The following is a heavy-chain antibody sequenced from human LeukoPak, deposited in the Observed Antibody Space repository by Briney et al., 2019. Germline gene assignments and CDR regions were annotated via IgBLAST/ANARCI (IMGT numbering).Heavy chain of an antibody. CDR1: GGSISSYY. V-gene: IGHV4-59*01. CDR3: ARAGSSGWLGYFDY. J-gene: IGHJ4*02. CDR2: IYYSGST. D-gene: IGHD6-19*01. Sequence: PSETLSLTCTVSGGSISSYYWSWIRQPPGKGLEWIGYIYYSGSTNYNPSLKSRVTISVVTSKNQFSLKLSSVTAADTAVYYCARAGSSGWLGYFDYWGQGTLVTVSS.